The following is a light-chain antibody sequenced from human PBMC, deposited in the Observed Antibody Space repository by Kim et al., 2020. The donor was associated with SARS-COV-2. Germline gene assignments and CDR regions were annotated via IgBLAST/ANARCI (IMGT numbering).Light chain of an antibody. V-gene: IGLV3-1*01. CDR2: QDS. Sequence: GSPGQTASITCAGDKLGYKYACWYQQKPGQSPVLVIYQDSKRPSGIPERFSGSNSGNTATLTISGTQAMDEADYYCQAWDSSTVVFGGGTQLTVL. J-gene: IGLJ2*01. CDR1: KLGYKY. CDR3: QAWDSSTVV.